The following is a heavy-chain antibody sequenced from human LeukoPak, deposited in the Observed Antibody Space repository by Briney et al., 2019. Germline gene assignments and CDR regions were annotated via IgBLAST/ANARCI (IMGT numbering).Heavy chain of an antibody. V-gene: IGHV4-59*01. J-gene: IGHJ4*02. CDR2: ISYSGST. CDR3: ASELKVGNTGYYFDY. CDR1: GGSISSYF. D-gene: IGHD2/OR15-2a*01. Sequence: SETLSLTCTVSGGSISSYFWSWIRQPPGKGLEWIGYISYSGSTNYNPSLKSRVTISLDTSKNQFSLKLNSVTAADTAVYYCASELKVGNTGYYFDYWGQGALVTVSS.